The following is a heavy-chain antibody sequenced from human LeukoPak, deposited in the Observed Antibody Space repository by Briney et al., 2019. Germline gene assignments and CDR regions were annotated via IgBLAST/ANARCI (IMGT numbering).Heavy chain of an antibody. CDR1: GGTFSSYA. CDR3: ARAPGFGELSYDY. V-gene: IGHV1-69*13. D-gene: IGHD3-10*01. Sequence: GASVKVSCKASGGTFSSYAISWVRQAPGQGLEWMGGIIPIFGTANYAQKFQGRVTITADESTSTAYMELSSLRSEDTAVYYCARAPGFGELSYDYWGQGTLVTVSS. J-gene: IGHJ4*02. CDR2: IIPIFGTA.